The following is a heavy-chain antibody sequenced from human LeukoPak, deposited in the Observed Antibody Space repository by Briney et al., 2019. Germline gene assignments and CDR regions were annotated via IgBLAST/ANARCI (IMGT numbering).Heavy chain of an antibody. CDR3: LRGDRRDY. V-gene: IGHV3-21*06. CDR2: LDSSGAYI. Sequence: GGSVRLSCAASGFSFNTYTMNWSRQAPGKGLEWLSSLDSSGAYIFYADSVKGRFIISRDNAKNSLYVQMNNLRVEDTAVYYCLRGDRRDYWGQGTLVTVSS. J-gene: IGHJ4*02. CDR1: GFSFNTYT.